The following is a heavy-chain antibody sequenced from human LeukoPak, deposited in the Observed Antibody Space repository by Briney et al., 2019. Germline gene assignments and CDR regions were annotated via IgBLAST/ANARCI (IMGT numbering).Heavy chain of an antibody. Sequence: GGSLRLSCAASGFTFSSYWMHWVRQAPGKGPVWVSRINSDGSRTSYADSVKGRFTISRDNAKNTLYLQMNSLRAEDTAVYYCARARVLRYFEIDPWGQGTLVTVSS. CDR1: GFTFSSYW. CDR3: ARARVLRYFEIDP. CDR2: INSDGSRT. V-gene: IGHV3-74*01. J-gene: IGHJ5*02. D-gene: IGHD3-9*01.